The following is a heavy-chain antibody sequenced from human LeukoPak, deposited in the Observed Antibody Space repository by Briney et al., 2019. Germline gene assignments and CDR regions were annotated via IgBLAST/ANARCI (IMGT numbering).Heavy chain of an antibody. V-gene: IGHV3-53*04. CDR3: AREGYNGHDPYYFDS. Sequence: GGSLRLSCSASGFTVITTYMSWVRQAPGKGLECVSVIYTGGNTYYADSVKGRFTISRHNSENKIYLQMDSLRPEDTAVYYCAREGYNGHDPYYFDSWGQGSLVTVSS. CDR2: IYTGGNT. D-gene: IGHD5-12*01. CDR1: GFTVITTY. J-gene: IGHJ4*02.